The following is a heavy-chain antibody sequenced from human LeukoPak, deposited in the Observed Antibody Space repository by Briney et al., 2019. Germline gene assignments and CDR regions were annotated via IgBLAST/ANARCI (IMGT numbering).Heavy chain of an antibody. V-gene: IGHV3-53*01. Sequence: GGSLRLSCAASGFSVGSNYMNWVRQAPGKGLEWVSILYSGDSTYYADSVKGRFIVSRDNSKNTSFLQMNALRVEDTAVYYCARVGDHYHWYLDVWGRGTLVTVSS. CDR1: GFSVGSNY. CDR3: ARVGDHYHWYLDV. CDR2: LYSGDST. D-gene: IGHD3-10*01. J-gene: IGHJ2*01.